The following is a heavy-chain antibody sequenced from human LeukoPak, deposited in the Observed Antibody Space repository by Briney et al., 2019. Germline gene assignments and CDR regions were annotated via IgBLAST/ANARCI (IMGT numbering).Heavy chain of an antibody. CDR2: GKTKDEGWTT. J-gene: IGHJ5*02. V-gene: IGHV3-15*01. Sequence: PGGSLRLSCAASGITFTNAWLTWVRQAPGKGLEWVGRGKTKDEGWTTNYASPVKGRFTISRDDSTKTAYLQMNSLKTEDTAVYYCTTDRMIYATYWAVSWFDPWGQGTLVTVSS. D-gene: IGHD2-21*01. CDR1: GITFTNAW. CDR3: TTDRMIYATYWAVSWFDP.